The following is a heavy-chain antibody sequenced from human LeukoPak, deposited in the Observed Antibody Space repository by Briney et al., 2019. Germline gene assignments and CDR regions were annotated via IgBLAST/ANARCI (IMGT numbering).Heavy chain of an antibody. J-gene: IGHJ6*02. V-gene: IGHV3-23*01. CDR2: ISGSGGST. Sequence: PGGSLRLSCAASGFTFSSYGMHWVRQAPGKGLEWVSAISGSGGSTYYADSVKGRFTISRDNSKNTLYLQMNSLRAEDTAVYYCAKDNYYDSSGRTNYYYYGMDVWGQGTTVTVSS. CDR1: GFTFSSYG. CDR3: AKDNYYDSSGRTNYYYYGMDV. D-gene: IGHD3-22*01.